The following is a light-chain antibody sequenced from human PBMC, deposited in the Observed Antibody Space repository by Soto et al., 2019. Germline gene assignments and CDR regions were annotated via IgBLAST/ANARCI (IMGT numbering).Light chain of an antibody. V-gene: IGKV3-20*01. J-gene: IGKJ5*01. Sequence: EIVLTQSPGTLSLSPGERATLSCRASQSVSSSYLAWYQQKPGQAPRLLIYGASSRATGIPDRFSGSGSGTDFTLTISRLEPEDFAVYYCQQYGSSPSIIFGQGTLLEIK. CDR3: QQYGSSPSII. CDR1: QSVSSSY. CDR2: GAS.